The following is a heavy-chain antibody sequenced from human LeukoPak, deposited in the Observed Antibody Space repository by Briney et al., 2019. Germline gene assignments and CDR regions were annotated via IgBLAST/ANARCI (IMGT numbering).Heavy chain of an antibody. J-gene: IGHJ3*02. V-gene: IGHV3-30*02. D-gene: IGHD3-10*01. CDR1: GFTFSSYG. Sequence: GGSLRLSCAASGFTFSSYGMHWVRQAPGKGLEWVAFIRYDGSNKYYADSVKGRFTISRDNSKNTLYLQMNSLRAEDTAVYYCARETGYYYGSGSSYDAFDIWGQGTMVTVSS. CDR3: ARETGYYYGSGSSYDAFDI. CDR2: IRYDGSNK.